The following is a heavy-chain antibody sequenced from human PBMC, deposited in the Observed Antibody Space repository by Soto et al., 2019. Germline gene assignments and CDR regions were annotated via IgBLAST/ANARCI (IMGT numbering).Heavy chain of an antibody. CDR1: GFTFSSYA. CDR3: AKDSFYGDHYYYFDY. J-gene: IGHJ4*02. V-gene: IGHV3-23*01. D-gene: IGHD4-17*01. CDR2: ISGSGGST. Sequence: GGSLRLSCAASGFTFSSYAMSWVRQAPGKGLEWVSAISGSGGSTYYADSVKGRFTISRDNSKNTLYLQMNSLRAEDTAVYYCAKDSFYGDHYYYFDYWGQGTLVTVSS.